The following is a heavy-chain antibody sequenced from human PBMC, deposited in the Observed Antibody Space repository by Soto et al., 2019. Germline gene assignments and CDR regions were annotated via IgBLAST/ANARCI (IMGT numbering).Heavy chain of an antibody. D-gene: IGHD4-17*01. Sequence: GGSLRLSCAASGFTFSTYAMHWVRQAPGKGLEWVALISYDGGNKYYADSVKGRFTISRDDSKNALYLQMNSLIAEDTAVYYCARKTARGYGDYFVYWAREPWSPSPQ. J-gene: IGHJ4*02. V-gene: IGHV3-30-3*01. CDR1: GFTFSTYA. CDR2: ISYDGGNK. CDR3: ARKTARGYGDYFVY.